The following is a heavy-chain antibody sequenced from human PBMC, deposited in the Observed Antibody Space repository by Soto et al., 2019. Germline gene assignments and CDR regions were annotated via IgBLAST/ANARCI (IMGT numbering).Heavy chain of an antibody. Sequence: GGSLRLSCAASGFTVSSNYMSWVRQAPGKGLEWVSVIYSGGSTYYADSVQGRFTISRDNSKNTLYLQMNSVRAEGTAVYYCAREAVDNFDYWGQGTLVTVSS. D-gene: IGHD2-2*01. CDR2: IYSGGST. CDR1: GFTVSSNY. V-gene: IGHV3-66*01. J-gene: IGHJ4*02. CDR3: AREAVDNFDY.